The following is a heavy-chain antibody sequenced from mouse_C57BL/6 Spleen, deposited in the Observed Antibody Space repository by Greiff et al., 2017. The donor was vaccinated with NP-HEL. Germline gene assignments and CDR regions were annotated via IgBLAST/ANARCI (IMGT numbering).Heavy chain of an antibody. CDR1: GYTFTSYW. Sequence: QVQLQQPGAELVRPGTSVKLSCKASGYTFTSYWMHWVKQRPGQGLEWIGVIDPSDSYTNYNQKFKGKATLTVDTSSSTAYMQLSSLTSEDSAVYYCSTTVDHLYFDVWGTGTTVTVSS. CDR3: STTVDHLYFDV. CDR2: IDPSDSYT. D-gene: IGHD1-1*01. V-gene: IGHV1-59*01. J-gene: IGHJ1*03.